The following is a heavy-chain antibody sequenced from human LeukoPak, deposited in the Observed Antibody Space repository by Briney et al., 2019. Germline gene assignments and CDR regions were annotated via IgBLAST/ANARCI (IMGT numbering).Heavy chain of an antibody. D-gene: IGHD3-22*01. CDR2: INHSGST. J-gene: IGHJ4*02. CDR1: GGSFSGYY. Sequence: KPSETLSLTCAVYGGSFSGYYRSWIRQPPGKGLEWIGEINHSGSTNYNPSLKSRVTISVDTSKNQFSLKLSSVTAADTAVYYCAREGKPYYDSSGYAYWGQGTLVTVSS. V-gene: IGHV4-34*01. CDR3: AREGKPYYDSSGYAY.